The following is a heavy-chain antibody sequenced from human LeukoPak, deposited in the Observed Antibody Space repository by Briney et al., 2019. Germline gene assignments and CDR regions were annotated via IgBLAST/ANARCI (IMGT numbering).Heavy chain of an antibody. J-gene: IGHJ4*02. CDR3: ARVDAAAGMS. CDR1: GGSISSYY. CDR2: IYYSGST. V-gene: IGHV4-59*01. Sequence: PSETLSPTCTVSGGSISSYYWSWIRQPPGKGLEWIGYIYYSGSTNYNPSLKSRVTISVDTSKNQFSLKLSSVTAADTAVYYCARVDAAAGMSWGRGTLVTVSS. D-gene: IGHD6-13*01.